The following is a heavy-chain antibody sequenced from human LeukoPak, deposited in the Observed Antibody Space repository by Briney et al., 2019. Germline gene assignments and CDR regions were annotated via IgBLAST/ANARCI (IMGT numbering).Heavy chain of an antibody. CDR2: IYHSGST. CDR3: ARSGRSTYAFDI. CDR1: GGSISSGGYS. J-gene: IGHJ3*02. Sequence: SQTLSLTCAVSGGSISSGGYSWSWIRQPPGKGLEWIGYIYHSGSTYYNPSLKSRVTISVDRSKNQSSLKLSSVTAADTAVYYCARSGRSTYAFDIWGQGTMVTVSS. V-gene: IGHV4-30-2*01. D-gene: IGHD2-2*01.